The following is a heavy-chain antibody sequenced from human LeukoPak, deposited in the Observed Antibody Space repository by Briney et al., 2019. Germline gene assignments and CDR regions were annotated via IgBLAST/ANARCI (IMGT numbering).Heavy chain of an antibody. J-gene: IGHJ6*02. V-gene: IGHV1-18*01. CDR3: ARELTCSGGSCYSRYDYYYGMDV. CDR2: ISAYNGNT. D-gene: IGHD2-15*01. Sequence: GASVKVSCKASGYTFTSYGISWVRQAPGQGLEWMGWISAYNGNTNYAQKLQGRVTMTTDTSTSTAYMELRSLRSDDTAVYYCARELTCSGGSCYSRYDYYYGMDVWGQGTTVTVSS. CDR1: GYTFTSYG.